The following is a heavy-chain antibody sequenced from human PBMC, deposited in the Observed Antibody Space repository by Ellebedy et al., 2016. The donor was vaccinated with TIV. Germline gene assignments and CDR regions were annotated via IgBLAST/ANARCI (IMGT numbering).Heavy chain of an antibody. CDR1: GYTFTSYG. CDR3: AREPPGDSSGWLGWFDP. Sequence: ASVKVSCXASGYTFTSYGISWVRQAPGQGLEWMGWISAYNGNTNYAQKLQGRVTMTTDTSTSTAYMELRSLRSDDTAVYYCAREPPGDSSGWLGWFDPWGQGTLVTVSS. V-gene: IGHV1-18*04. D-gene: IGHD6-19*01. J-gene: IGHJ5*02. CDR2: ISAYNGNT.